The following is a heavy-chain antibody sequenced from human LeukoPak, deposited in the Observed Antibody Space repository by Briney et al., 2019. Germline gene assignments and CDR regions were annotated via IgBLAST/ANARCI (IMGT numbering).Heavy chain of an antibody. CDR1: GGSISSYY. CDR2: IYYSGST. J-gene: IGHJ5*02. Sequence: SETLSLTCTVSGGSISSYYWSWIRQPPGKGLEWIGYIYYSGSTNYNPSLKSRVSISLDTSKNQFSLRLSSVTAADTAVYYRAREIISELRWVDPWGQGTLVTVSS. CDR3: AREIISELRWVDP. D-gene: IGHD3-10*01. V-gene: IGHV4-59*01.